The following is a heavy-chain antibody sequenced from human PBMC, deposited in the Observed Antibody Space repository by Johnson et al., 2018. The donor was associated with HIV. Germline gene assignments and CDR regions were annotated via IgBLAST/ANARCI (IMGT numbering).Heavy chain of an antibody. Sequence: VQLVESGGGLVQPGGSLRLSCVGSGFTFSSYWMHWVRQAPGKGLVWVSRINSDGSSTSYADSVKGRFTISRDNAKNTLYLQMNSLRAEDTAVYYCAKDGGRLRTDAFDIWGQGTMVTVSS. CDR2: INSDGSST. CDR3: AKDGGRLRTDAFDI. V-gene: IGHV3-74*01. D-gene: IGHD2-15*01. CDR1: GFTFSSYW. J-gene: IGHJ3*02.